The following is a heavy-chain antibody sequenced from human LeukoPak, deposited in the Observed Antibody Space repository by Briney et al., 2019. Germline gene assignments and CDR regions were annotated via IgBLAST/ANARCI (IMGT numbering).Heavy chain of an antibody. CDR1: GFTFSSYG. Sequence: GGSLRLSCAASGFTFSSYGMSWVRQAPGKGLEWVSAISGSGGSTYYADSVKGRFTISRDNSKNTLYLQMNSLRAEDTAVYYCAKAAGYCSGGSCYYYYYMDVWGKGTTVTISS. V-gene: IGHV3-23*01. CDR2: ISGSGGST. J-gene: IGHJ6*03. CDR3: AKAAGYCSGGSCYYYYYMDV. D-gene: IGHD2-15*01.